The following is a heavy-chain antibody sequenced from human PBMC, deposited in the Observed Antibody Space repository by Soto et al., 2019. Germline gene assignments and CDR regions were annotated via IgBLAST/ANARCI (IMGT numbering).Heavy chain of an antibody. CDR3: AREGEYGELDY. CDR1: GFTFSSYW. Sequence: EVQLVESGGGLVQPGGSLRLSCAASGFTFSSYWMHWVRQAPGKGLVWVSRINSDGSSTSYAASVKGRFTISRDNAKITLYQQMNSLRAEDTAVFYCAREGEYGELDYWGQGTLVTVPS. J-gene: IGHJ4*02. D-gene: IGHD4-17*01. V-gene: IGHV3-74*01. CDR2: INSDGSST.